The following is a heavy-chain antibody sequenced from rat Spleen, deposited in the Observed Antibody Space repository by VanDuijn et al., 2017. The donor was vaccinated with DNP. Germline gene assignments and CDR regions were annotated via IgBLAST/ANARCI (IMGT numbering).Heavy chain of an antibody. Sequence: EVQLQESGPGLVKPSQSLSLTCSVTGYSITSSYRWNWIRKFPGNKLEWIGHISYSGSTSYNPSLKSRISITRDTSKNQFFLDLNSVTTEDTATYYCARSVRATSYYAMDAWGQGISVTVSS. CDR2: ISYSGST. V-gene: IGHV3-1*01. J-gene: IGHJ4*01. CDR3: ARSVRATSYYAMDA. CDR1: GYSITSSY. D-gene: IGHD3-1*01.